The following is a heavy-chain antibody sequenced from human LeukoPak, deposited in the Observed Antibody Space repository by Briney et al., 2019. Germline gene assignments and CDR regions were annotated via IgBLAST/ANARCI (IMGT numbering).Heavy chain of an antibody. V-gene: IGHV3-74*01. CDR1: GFTFSNYW. J-gene: IGHJ4*02. CDR3: AKGETPRNSFDY. Sequence: PGGSLRLFCAASGFTFSNYWMHWVRRAPGKGLVWVSRITSDASSTYYADSVKGRFTISRDNSKNTLHLQMNSLRAEDTAVYYCAKGETPRNSFDYWGQGTLVTVSS. CDR2: ITSDASST. D-gene: IGHD1-26*01.